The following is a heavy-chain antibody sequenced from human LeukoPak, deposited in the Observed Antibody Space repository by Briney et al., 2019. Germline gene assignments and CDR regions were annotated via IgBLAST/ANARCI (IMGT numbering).Heavy chain of an antibody. J-gene: IGHJ4*02. CDR3: ARGAPNNRNYAELDY. V-gene: IGHV3-21*01. D-gene: IGHD1-7*01. CDR2: ISSSNSYI. Sequence: GGSLRLSCAASGFTFSSYSMNWVRQAPGKGLEWVSSISSSNSYIYYADSVKGRFTISRDNAKNSLYLQMNSLRAEDTAVYYCARGAPNNRNYAELDYWGQGTLVTVSS. CDR1: GFTFSSYS.